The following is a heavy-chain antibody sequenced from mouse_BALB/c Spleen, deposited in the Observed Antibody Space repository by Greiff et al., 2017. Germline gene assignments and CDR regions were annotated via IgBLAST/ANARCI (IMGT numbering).Heavy chain of an antibody. J-gene: IGHJ2*01. CDR3: ATQLLRWYFDY. CDR2: INPSTGYT. Sequence: VQLQQSGAELAKPGASVKMSCKASGYTFTSYWMHWVKQRPGQGLEWIGYINPSTGYTEYNQKFKDKATLTADKSSSTAYMQLSSLTSEDSAVYFCATQLLRWYFDYWGQGTTLTVSS. V-gene: IGHV1-7*01. D-gene: IGHD1-1*01. CDR1: GYTFTSYW.